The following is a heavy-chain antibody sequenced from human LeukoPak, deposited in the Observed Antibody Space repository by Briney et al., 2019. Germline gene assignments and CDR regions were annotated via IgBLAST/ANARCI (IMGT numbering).Heavy chain of an antibody. D-gene: IGHD3-10*01. CDR3: AKEPYYYGSGSYFNWFDP. Sequence: RGSLRLSCAASGFTFSSYGMHWVRQAPGKGLEWVAVISYDGSNKYYADSVKGRFAISRDNSKNTLYLQMNSLRAEDTAVYYCAKEPYYYGSGSYFNWFDPWGQGTLVTVSS. J-gene: IGHJ5*02. CDR1: GFTFSSYG. CDR2: ISYDGSNK. V-gene: IGHV3-30*18.